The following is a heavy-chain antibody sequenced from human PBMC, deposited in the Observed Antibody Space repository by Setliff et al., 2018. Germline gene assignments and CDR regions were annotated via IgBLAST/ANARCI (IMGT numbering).Heavy chain of an antibody. CDR1: GGSFTYYY. CDR3: ARPPRGGRWYFDL. D-gene: IGHD3-16*01. J-gene: IGHJ2*01. Sequence: LSLTCAASGGSFTYYYWTWIRQPPGKGLEWIGEINHSGSTNYNPSLKSRVTISIDTSKNQFSLNLSSVTAADTAVYYCARPPRGGRWYFDLWGRGTLVTVSS. CDR2: INHSGST. V-gene: IGHV4-34*01.